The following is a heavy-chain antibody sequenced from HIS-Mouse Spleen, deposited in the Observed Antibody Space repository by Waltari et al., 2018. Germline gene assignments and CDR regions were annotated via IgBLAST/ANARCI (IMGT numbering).Heavy chain of an antibody. J-gene: IGHJ4*02. CDR2: ISYDGSNK. V-gene: IGHV3-30*04. CDR3: ARAGDSSGWRDFDY. D-gene: IGHD6-19*01. CDR1: GVTVSSYA. Sequence: QVQLVESGGGVVQPGRPLRLSCAAAGVTVSSYAMHWVRQAPGKGLEWVAVISYDGSNKYYADSVKGRFTISRDNSKNTLYLQMNSLRAEDTAVYYCARAGDSSGWRDFDYWGQGTLVTVSS.